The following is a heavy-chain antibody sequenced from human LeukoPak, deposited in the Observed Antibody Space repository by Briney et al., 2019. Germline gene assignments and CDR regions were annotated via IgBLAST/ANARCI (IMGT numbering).Heavy chain of an antibody. CDR1: GFTVSSNY. Sequence: GGSLRLSCAASGFTVSSNYMSWVRQAPGKGLEWVSVIYSGGSTYYADSVKGRSTISRDNSKNTLYLQMNSLRAEDTAVYYCARVGDCSSTSCFYWAPFDYWGQGTLVTVSS. V-gene: IGHV3-53*01. CDR2: IYSGGST. D-gene: IGHD2-2*01. CDR3: ARVGDCSSTSCFYWAPFDY. J-gene: IGHJ4*02.